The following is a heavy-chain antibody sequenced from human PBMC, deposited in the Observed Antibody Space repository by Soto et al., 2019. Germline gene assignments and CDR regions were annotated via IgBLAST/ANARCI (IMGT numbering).Heavy chain of an antibody. Sequence: QVQLVQSGAEVKKPGSSVKVSCRASGGTFSNYAINWVRQAPGQGLEWMGGIIPIFGTADYAQNFQGRVTITADESTNTAYMELSRLRSEDTDVYFCVPPYHDDSGRSAFDFWGQGTMVTVSS. D-gene: IGHD3-22*01. V-gene: IGHV1-69*01. CDR1: GGTFSNYA. J-gene: IGHJ3*01. CDR2: IIPIFGTA. CDR3: VPPYHDDSGRSAFDF.